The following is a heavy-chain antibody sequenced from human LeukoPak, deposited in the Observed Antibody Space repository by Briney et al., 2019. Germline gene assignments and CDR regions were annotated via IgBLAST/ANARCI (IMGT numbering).Heavy chain of an antibody. J-gene: IGHJ4*02. V-gene: IGHV4-39*01. Sequence: SETLSLTCTVSGGSISTSSYYWGWVRQPPGKGMEWIGSMYSSGSTYYNPSLKSRVTIFADISKKQVSLKLSSVTAADTAVYYCARTLMVRNFDYWGQGTLVTVSS. CDR2: MYSSGST. CDR3: ARTLMVRNFDY. D-gene: IGHD2-8*01. CDR1: GGSISTSSYY.